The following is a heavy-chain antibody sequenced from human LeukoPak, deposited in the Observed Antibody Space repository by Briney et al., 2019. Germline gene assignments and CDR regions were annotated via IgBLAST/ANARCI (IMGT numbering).Heavy chain of an antibody. CDR3: ARSTSTVTTTGGYYYYYYYMDV. J-gene: IGHJ6*03. V-gene: IGHV4-34*01. Sequence: SETLSLTCAVYGGSFSGYYWSWIRQPPGKGPEWIGEINHSGSTNYNPSLKSRVTISVDTSKNQFSLKLSSVTAADTAVYYCARSTSTVTTTGGYYYYYYYMDVWGKGTTVTISS. CDR1: GGSFSGYY. CDR2: INHSGST. D-gene: IGHD4-17*01.